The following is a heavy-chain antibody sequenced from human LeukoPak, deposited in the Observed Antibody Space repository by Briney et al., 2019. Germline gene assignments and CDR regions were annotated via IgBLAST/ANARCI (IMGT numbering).Heavy chain of an antibody. Sequence: SETLSLTCTVSGGSISSGSYYWSWIRQPAGKGLEWIGRIYTSGSTNYNPSLKSRVTISVDTSKNQFSLKLSSVTPADTAVYYCARDLSYYYDSSGSAGWFDPWGQGTLDTVSS. V-gene: IGHV4-61*02. D-gene: IGHD3-22*01. CDR2: IYTSGST. CDR3: ARDLSYYYDSSGSAGWFDP. CDR1: GGSISSGSYY. J-gene: IGHJ5*02.